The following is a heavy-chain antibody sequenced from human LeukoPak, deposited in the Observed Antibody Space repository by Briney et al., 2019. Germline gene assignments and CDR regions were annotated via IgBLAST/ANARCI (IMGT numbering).Heavy chain of an antibody. Sequence: ASVKVSCKASGGTFSSYAISWVRQAPGQGLEWMGGIIPIFGTANYAQKFQGRVTITADESTSTAYMELSSLRSEDTAVYYCARGLEQTRTVAEYFQHWGQGTLVTVSS. V-gene: IGHV1-69*01. CDR1: GGTFSSYA. CDR3: ARGLEQTRTVAEYFQH. CDR2: IIPIFGTA. D-gene: IGHD1/OR15-1a*01. J-gene: IGHJ1*01.